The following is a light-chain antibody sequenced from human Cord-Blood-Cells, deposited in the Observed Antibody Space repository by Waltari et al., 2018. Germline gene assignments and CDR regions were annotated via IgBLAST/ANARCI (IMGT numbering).Light chain of an antibody. CDR1: QSISSY. J-gene: IGKJ2*01. CDR3: QQSYSTPYT. Sequence: RVTITCRASQSISSYLNWYQQKPGKAPKLLIYAASSLQSGVPSRFSGSGSGTDFTLTISSLQPEDFATYYCQQSYSTPYTFGQGTKLEIK. V-gene: IGKV1-39*01. CDR2: AAS.